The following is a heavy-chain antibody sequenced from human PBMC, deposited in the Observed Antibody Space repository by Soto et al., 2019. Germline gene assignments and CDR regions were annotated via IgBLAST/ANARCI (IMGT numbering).Heavy chain of an antibody. CDR2: IYYSGNA. Sequence: QLQLQESGPGLVKPSETLSLTCTVSGGSISSSTYYWDWIRQPPGKRLEWIGSIYYSGNAYYNPSLKSRVPISVDTSKNQFSLRLSSVTATDTAVYYCARRRVYSGYDLFDYWGQGSLVTVSS. D-gene: IGHD5-12*01. V-gene: IGHV4-39*01. CDR3: ARRRVYSGYDLFDY. CDR1: GGSISSSTYY. J-gene: IGHJ4*02.